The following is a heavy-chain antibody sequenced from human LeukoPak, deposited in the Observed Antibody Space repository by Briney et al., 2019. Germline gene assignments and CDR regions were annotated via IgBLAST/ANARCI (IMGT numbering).Heavy chain of an antibody. J-gene: IGHJ4*02. Sequence: GGSLRLSCAASGFTFSQAWMTWVRQAPGKGLEWVSSISSSSSYIYYADSVKGRFTISRDNAKNSLYLQMNSLRAEDTAVYYCARGSGYLFDYWGQGTLVTVSS. CDR3: ARGSGYLFDY. D-gene: IGHD5-12*01. CDR2: ISSSSSYI. CDR1: GFTFSQAW. V-gene: IGHV3-21*01.